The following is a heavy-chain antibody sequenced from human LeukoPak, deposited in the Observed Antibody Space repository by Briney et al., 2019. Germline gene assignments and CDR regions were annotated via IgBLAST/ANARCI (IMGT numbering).Heavy chain of an antibody. V-gene: IGHV4-38-2*02. CDR1: GYSISSGYY. J-gene: IGHJ5*02. D-gene: IGHD2-2*02. Sequence: SETLSLTCTVSGYSISSGYYWGWIRQPPGKGLEWIGSIYHSGSTYYNPSLKSRVTISVDTSKNQFSLKLCSVTAADTAVYYCARLGKYQLLYSRHWFDPWGQGTLVTVSS. CDR2: IYHSGST. CDR3: ARLGKYQLLYSRHWFDP.